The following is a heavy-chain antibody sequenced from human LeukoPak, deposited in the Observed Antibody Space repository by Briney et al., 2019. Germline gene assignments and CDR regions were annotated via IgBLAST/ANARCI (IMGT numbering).Heavy chain of an antibody. J-gene: IGHJ6*03. CDR3: ARAGITGTTEGYYYYMDV. CDR1: GYTFTGYY. D-gene: IGHD1-20*01. CDR2: VNPNSGGT. Sequence: ASVKVSCKASGYTFTGYYMHWVRQAPGQGLEWMGWVNPNSGGTNYAQKFQGRVTMTRNTSISTAYTELSSLRSEDTAVYYCARAGITGTTEGYYYYMDVWGKGTTVTISS. V-gene: IGHV1-2*02.